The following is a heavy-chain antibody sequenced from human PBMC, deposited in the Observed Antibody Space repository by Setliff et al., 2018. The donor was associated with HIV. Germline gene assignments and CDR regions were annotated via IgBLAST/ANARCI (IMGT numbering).Heavy chain of an antibody. V-gene: IGHV3-48*03. CDR2: VSSSAKTI. CDR1: GFTFSSYE. CDR3: AAQGVL. J-gene: IGHJ4*02. Sequence: PGGSLRLSCTASGFTFSSYEMNWVRQAPGKGLEWVSYVSSSAKTIYYADSVKGRFTISRDNAKNSVLLQMNSLRVEDTAVYFCAAQGVLWGQGTQVTVSS.